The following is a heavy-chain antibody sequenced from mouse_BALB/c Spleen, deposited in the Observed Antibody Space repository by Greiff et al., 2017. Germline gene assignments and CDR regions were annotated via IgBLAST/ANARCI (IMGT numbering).Heavy chain of an antibody. V-gene: IGHV3-2*02. CDR1: GYSITSDYA. CDR2: ISYSGST. Sequence: EVKLMESGPGLVKPSQSLSLTCTVTGYSITSDYAWNWIRQFPGNKLEWMGYISYSGSTSYNPSLKSRISITRDTSKNQFFLQLNSVTTEDTATYYCARGYYYGSSPLAYWGQGTLVTVSA. D-gene: IGHD1-1*01. CDR3: ARGYYYGSSPLAY. J-gene: IGHJ3*01.